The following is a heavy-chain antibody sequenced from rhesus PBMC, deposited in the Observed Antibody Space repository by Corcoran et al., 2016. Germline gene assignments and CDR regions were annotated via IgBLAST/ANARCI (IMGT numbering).Heavy chain of an antibody. CDR1: GFTFSDYY. J-gene: IGHJ1*01. CDR2: IRSASSST. V-gene: IGHV3S16*01. D-gene: IGHD3-34*01. CDR3: VGSFEYFEF. Sequence: EVQLVESGGGLVQPGGSLRLSCAASGFTFSDYYMSWVRQAPGTGLEWVSSIRSASSSTYYADSVKGRFTISRDNAKNFLYLQMNSLRAEDTAVYYCVGSFEYFEFWGQGALVTVSS.